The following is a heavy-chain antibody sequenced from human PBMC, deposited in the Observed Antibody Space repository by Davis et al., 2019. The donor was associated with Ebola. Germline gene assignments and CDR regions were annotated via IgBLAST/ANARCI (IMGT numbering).Heavy chain of an antibody. J-gene: IGHJ6*02. CDR1: GGSTSSYY. CDR3: ARAVWGKGYYYGMDV. V-gene: IGHV4-59*01. Sequence: SETLSLTCTVSGGSTSSYYWRWVRQPPGKGLEWIGYIYYSGSTNYNPSLKSRVTISVDTSKNQFSLKLSSVTAADTAEYYCARAVWGKGYYYGMDVWGQGTTVTVSS. CDR2: IYYSGST. D-gene: IGHD1-26*01.